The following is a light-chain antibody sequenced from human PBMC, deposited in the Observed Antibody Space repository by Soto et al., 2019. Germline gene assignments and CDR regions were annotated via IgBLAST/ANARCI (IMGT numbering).Light chain of an antibody. CDR1: QSIGNW. V-gene: IGKV1-5*03. CDR3: QQYNTYPWT. J-gene: IGKJ1*01. CDR2: RAS. Sequence: DIQMTQSPTTLSTSVGDRVTITCRASQSIGNWLAWYQHKAGKAPNLLIYRASSLHSGVPSRFSGSGSGTDFTLTISSLQPDDFATYYCQQYNTYPWTFGQGTTVEI.